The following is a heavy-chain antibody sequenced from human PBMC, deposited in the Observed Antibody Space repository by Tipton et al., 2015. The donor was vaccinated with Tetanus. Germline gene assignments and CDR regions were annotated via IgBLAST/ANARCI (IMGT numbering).Heavy chain of an antibody. D-gene: IGHD6-13*01. J-gene: IGHJ4*02. Sequence: TLSLTCTVSGGSIDDDNFYWGWIRQPPGAALEWIGHISNSGTTNYNASLKGRVTISLDTPTNQFFLRLSSVTAADTAVYFCARVDTGSWYGAFDYWGQGALVTVSS. CDR3: ARVDTGSWYGAFDY. CDR1: GGSIDDDNFY. V-gene: IGHV4-31*03. CDR2: ISNSGTT.